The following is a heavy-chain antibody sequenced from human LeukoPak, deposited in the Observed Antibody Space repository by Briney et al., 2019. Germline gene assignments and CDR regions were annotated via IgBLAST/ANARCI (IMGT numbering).Heavy chain of an antibody. J-gene: IGHJ4*02. D-gene: IGHD2-2*01. CDR2: IYHSGST. Sequence: SETLSLTCAVSGYSISSGYYWGWIRPPPGKGLEWIGSIYHSGSTYYNPSLKSRVTISVDTSKNQFSLKLSSVTAADTAVYYCARHIAYCSSTSCYDPTIHPFDYWGRGTLVTVSS. CDR3: ARHIAYCSSTSCYDPTIHPFDY. V-gene: IGHV4-38-2*01. CDR1: GYSISSGYY.